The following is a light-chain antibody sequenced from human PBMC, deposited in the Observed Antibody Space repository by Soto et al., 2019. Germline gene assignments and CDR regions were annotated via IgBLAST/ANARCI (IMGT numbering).Light chain of an antibody. CDR3: GTWDSRLSAYV. CDR2: ENN. V-gene: IGLV1-51*02. CDR1: SSNIGNNY. J-gene: IGLJ1*01. Sequence: QSALTQPPSVSAAPVQKVTISCSRSSSNIGNNYVSWYQQLPGTAPKLLIYENNKRPSGIPDRFSGSKSGTSATLGITGLQTGDEADYYCGTWDSRLSAYVFGTGTKVTVL.